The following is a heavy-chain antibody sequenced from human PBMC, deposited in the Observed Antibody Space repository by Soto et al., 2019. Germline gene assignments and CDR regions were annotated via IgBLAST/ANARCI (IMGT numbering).Heavy chain of an antibody. D-gene: IGHD3-10*01. CDR1: GFTVSNNY. CDR2: IYSGGYT. CDR3: GTPPGGGGY. V-gene: IGHV3-53*01. J-gene: IGHJ4*02. Sequence: EVQLVESGGGLIQPGGSLRLSCAVSGFTVSNNYMSWVRQAPGKGLEGVSVIYSGGYTAYGDSVKGRFTIPRDNSKNPPYLQTKSLRADVTAVFFGGTPPGGGGYWGQGTLVTVSS.